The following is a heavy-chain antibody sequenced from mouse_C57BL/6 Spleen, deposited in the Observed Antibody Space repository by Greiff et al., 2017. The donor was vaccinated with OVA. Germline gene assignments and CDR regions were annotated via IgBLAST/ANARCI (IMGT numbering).Heavy chain of an antibody. J-gene: IGHJ1*03. Sequence: EVKLVESGGGLVKPGGSLKLSCAASGFTFSDYGMHWVRQAPEKGLEWVAYISSGSSTIYYADTVKGRFTISRDNAKNTLFLQMSRLRAEDTAMYYCARDYDVGYWYFDVWGTGTTVTVSS. CDR3: ARDYDVGYWYFDV. D-gene: IGHD2-4*01. V-gene: IGHV5-17*01. CDR1: GFTFSDYG. CDR2: ISSGSSTI.